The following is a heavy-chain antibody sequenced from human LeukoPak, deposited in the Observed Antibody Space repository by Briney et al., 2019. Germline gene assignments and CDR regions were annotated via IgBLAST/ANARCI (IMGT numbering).Heavy chain of an antibody. CDR3: ATAWEDQAYYFDY. CDR1: GYTFTDYY. CDR2: VDPEDGET. J-gene: IGHJ4*02. V-gene: IGHV1-69-2*01. D-gene: IGHD1-26*01. Sequence: ASVKVSCKVSGYTFTDYYMHWVQQAPGKGLEWMGLVDPEDGETIDAEKFQGRVTITADTSTDTAYMELSSLRSEDTAVYYCATAWEDQAYYFDYWGQGTLVTVSS.